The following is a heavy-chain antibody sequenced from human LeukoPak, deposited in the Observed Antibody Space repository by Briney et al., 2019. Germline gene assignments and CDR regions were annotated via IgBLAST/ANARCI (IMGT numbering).Heavy chain of an antibody. CDR1: GFIFNNYG. V-gene: IGHV3-23*01. CDR2: ISNDGGGT. J-gene: IGHJ1*01. D-gene: IGHD2-2*02. CDR3: ARSYCSSTSCYNPYFQH. Sequence: PGGSLRLSCAASGFIFNNYGLIWVRQAPGKGLEWVSAISNDGGGTNYADFVKGRFTISRDNSKNTLYLQMNSLRAEDTAVYYRARSYCSSTSCYNPYFQHWGQGTLVTVST.